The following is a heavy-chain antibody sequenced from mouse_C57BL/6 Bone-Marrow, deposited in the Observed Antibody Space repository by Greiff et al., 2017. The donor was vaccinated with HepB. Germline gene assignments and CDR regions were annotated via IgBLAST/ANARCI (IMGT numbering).Heavy chain of an antibody. Sequence: QVQLQQSGAELVKPGASVKLSCKASGYTFTEYTIHWVKQRSGQGLEWIGWFYPGSGSIKYNEKFKDKATLTADKSSSTVYMELSRLTSEDSAVYFCARNDRGNYYDYDGGVFDYWGQGTTLTVSS. CDR2: FYPGSGSI. D-gene: IGHD2-4*01. J-gene: IGHJ2*01. CDR1: GYTFTEYT. CDR3: ARNDRGNYYDYDGGVFDY. V-gene: IGHV1-62-2*01.